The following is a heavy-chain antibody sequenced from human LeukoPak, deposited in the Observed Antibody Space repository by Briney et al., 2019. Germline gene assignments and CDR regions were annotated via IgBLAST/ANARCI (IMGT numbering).Heavy chain of an antibody. V-gene: IGHV4-39*07. CDR1: GGSISSSNYY. J-gene: IGHJ4*02. D-gene: IGHD3-10*01. CDR3: VVLTMVRGVRGYYFDS. Sequence: SETLSLTCTVSGGSISSSNYYWGWIRQPPGKGLEWIGTIYYSGNTYYNPSLKSRVTMSVDTSKNQFSLKLGSVNAADTAVYYCVVLTMVRGVRGYYFDSWGQGSLVTVSS. CDR2: IYYSGNT.